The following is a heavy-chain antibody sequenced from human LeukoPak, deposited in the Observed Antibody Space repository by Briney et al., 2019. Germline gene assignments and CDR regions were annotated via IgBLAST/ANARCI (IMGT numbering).Heavy chain of an antibody. CDR1: GGSITTFY. CDR3: ARSTRSWFDP. J-gene: IGHJ5*02. D-gene: IGHD3-10*01. V-gene: IGHV4-59*01. Sequence: SETLSLTCTVSGGSITTFYWSWIRQPPGKGLEWIGYIYNSGSTNYNPSLKGRVTISVDTSRNQVSLKVRSVTAADTAVYYCARSTRSWFDPWGQGTLVTVSS. CDR2: IYNSGST.